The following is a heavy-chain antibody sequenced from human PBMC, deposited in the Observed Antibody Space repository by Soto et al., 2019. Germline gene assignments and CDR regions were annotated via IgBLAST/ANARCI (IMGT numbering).Heavy chain of an antibody. CDR2: IRDSGST. J-gene: IGHJ4*02. Sequence: QVQLQESGPGLVKPSQTLSVTCTVSGGSVSSDDYSWSWIRQHPGKGLEWIGYIRDSGSTYYNPSLEGRVTISVDTSKNQFSLRLRSVTAADTAVYYCARPMANSFDYWGQGTLVTASS. CDR1: GGSVSSDDYS. V-gene: IGHV4-31*03. D-gene: IGHD2-8*01. CDR3: ARPMANSFDY.